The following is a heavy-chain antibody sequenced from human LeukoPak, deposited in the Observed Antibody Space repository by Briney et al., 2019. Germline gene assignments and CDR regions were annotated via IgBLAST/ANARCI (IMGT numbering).Heavy chain of an antibody. D-gene: IGHD3-22*01. Sequence: PSETLSLTCAVYGGSFSGYYWSWIRQPPGKGLEWIGEINHSGSTNYNPSLKSRVTISVDTSKNQFSLKLSSVAAADTAVYYCARGFAGLYDSSGYSLDYWGQGTLVTVSS. CDR3: ARGFAGLYDSSGYSLDY. V-gene: IGHV4-34*01. CDR2: INHSGST. J-gene: IGHJ4*02. CDR1: GGSFSGYY.